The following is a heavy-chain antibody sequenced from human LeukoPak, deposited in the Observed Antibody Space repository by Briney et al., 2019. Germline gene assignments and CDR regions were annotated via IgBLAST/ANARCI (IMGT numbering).Heavy chain of an antibody. CDR1: GYTFSNYV. CDR2: ISTYTGNS. Sequence: ASVKVSCKASGYTFSNYVLTWVRQAPGQGLEWMGRISTYTGNSNYAQKFQDRVTITTDTSTSTAYLDLRNLSSDDTAVYYCARTMTTMTTHGELDFWGQGALVTVSS. CDR3: ARTMTTMTTHGELDF. D-gene: IGHD4-17*01. V-gene: IGHV1-18*01. J-gene: IGHJ4*02.